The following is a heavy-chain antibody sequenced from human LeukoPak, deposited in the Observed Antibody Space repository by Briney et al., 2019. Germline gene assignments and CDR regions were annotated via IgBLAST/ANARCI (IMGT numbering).Heavy chain of an antibody. CDR3: AREGSSGWYGWYFDY. D-gene: IGHD6-19*01. CDR1: GGTLSSYA. V-gene: IGHV1-69*05. Sequence: ASVKVSCKASGGTLSSYAISWVRQAPGQGLEWMGGIIPIFGTADYAQKFQGRVTITTDESTSTAYMELSSLRSEDTAVYYCAREGSSGWYGWYFDYWGQGTLVTVSS. J-gene: IGHJ4*02. CDR2: IIPIFGTA.